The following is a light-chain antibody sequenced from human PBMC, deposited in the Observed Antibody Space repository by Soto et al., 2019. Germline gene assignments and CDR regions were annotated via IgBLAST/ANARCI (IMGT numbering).Light chain of an antibody. V-gene: IGKV1-5*01. CDR2: DAS. CDR1: QSISSW. Sequence: DIQMTQSPSTLSASVGDRVTITCRASQSISSWLAWYQQKPGKAPKLLIYDASSLQSGVPSRFSGSGSGTEFTLTIGRLKPDDFTIFYCQQYKSYPGTFGQGTKVEIK. CDR3: QQYKSYPGT. J-gene: IGKJ1*01.